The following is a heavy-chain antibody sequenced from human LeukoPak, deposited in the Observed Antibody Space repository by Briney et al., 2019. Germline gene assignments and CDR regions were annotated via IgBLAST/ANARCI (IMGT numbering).Heavy chain of an antibody. D-gene: IGHD2-21*02. V-gene: IGHV3-21*01. CDR3: ARDVVVTAFDY. J-gene: IGHJ4*02. CDR1: GLTFSSYS. Sequence: GGSLRLSCAASGLTFSSYSMNWVRQAPGKGLEWVSSISSSGTYIYYADSVKGRFTISRDNAKNSLYLQMNSLRAEDTAVYYCARDVVVTAFDYWGQGTLVTVSS. CDR2: ISSSGTYI.